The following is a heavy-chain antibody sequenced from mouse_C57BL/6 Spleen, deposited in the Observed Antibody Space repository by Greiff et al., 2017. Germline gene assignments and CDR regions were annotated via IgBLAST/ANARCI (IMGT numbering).Heavy chain of an antibody. CDR1: GYSITSGYY. V-gene: IGHV3-6*01. CDR2: ISYDGST. Sequence: DVKLQESGPGLVKPSQSLSLTCSVTGYSITSGYYWNLIRPFPGNKLEWLGYISYDGSTNYHPSLKNRISISRDTSKNQFFLKLNSVTTEDTATYYCARDEGSRSYVAYYAMDYWGQGTSVTVSS. CDR3: ARDEGSRSYVAYYAMDY. D-gene: IGHD1-1*01. J-gene: IGHJ4*01.